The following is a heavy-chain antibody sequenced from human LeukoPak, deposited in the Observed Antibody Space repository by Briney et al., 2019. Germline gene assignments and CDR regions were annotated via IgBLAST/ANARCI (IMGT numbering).Heavy chain of an antibody. CDR1: GFTFSDYY. D-gene: IGHD2-15*01. CDR3: ARRGTTYCTVDSCHPNWFDP. V-gene: IGHV3-11*03. Sequence: PGGSLRLSCAASGFTFSDYYMTWIRQAPGGGLEWISYINGSSSDTKYADSVKGRFTISRDNAKNSVYLLMNSLRAEDTAVYYCARRGTTYCTVDSCHPNWFDPWGQGTLVTVSS. J-gene: IGHJ5*02. CDR2: INGSSSDT.